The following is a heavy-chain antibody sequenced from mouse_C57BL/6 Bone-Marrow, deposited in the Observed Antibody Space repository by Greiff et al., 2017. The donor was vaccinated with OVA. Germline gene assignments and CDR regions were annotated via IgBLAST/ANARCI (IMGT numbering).Heavy chain of an antibody. V-gene: IGHV7-3*01. CDR1: GFTFTNYY. Sequence: EVKLVESGGGLVQPGDSLSLSCAASGFTFTNYYMSWVRQPPGKALEWLAFIRNKPNGSTTEYSASVKGRFTISRGNSQSILYLQMNALRAEDSATYYCARYKGRVAVDYFDYWGQGTALPVSS. CDR3: ARYKGRVAVDYFDY. D-gene: IGHD1-1*01. CDR2: IRNKPNGSTT. J-gene: IGHJ2*01.